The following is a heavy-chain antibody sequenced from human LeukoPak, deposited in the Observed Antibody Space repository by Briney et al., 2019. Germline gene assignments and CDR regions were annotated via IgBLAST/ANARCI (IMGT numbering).Heavy chain of an antibody. D-gene: IGHD2-2*02. J-gene: IGHJ4*02. CDR2: IYYSGST. Sequence: SETLSLTCTVSGGSISPYYWSWIRQPPGKGLEWIGYIYYSGSTNYNPSLKSRVTISVDTSKNQFSLKLSSVTAADTAVYYCARNTLFDYFDYWGQGTLVTVSS. CDR3: ARNTLFDYFDY. V-gene: IGHV4-59*08. CDR1: GGSISPYY.